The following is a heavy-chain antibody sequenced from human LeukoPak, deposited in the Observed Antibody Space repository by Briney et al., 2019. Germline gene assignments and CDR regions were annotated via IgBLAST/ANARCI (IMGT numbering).Heavy chain of an antibody. CDR3: ARDNMLVDGLFDY. Sequence: GGSLRLSCAASGFTFSSFSMNWVRQAPGKGLEWVASISSSSSYIYYADSVKGRFTISRDNAKNSLYLQMNSLRAEDTAVYYCARDNMLVDGLFDYWGQETLVTVSS. CDR1: GFTFSSFS. CDR2: ISSSSSYI. J-gene: IGHJ4*02. D-gene: IGHD2-8*02. V-gene: IGHV3-21*01.